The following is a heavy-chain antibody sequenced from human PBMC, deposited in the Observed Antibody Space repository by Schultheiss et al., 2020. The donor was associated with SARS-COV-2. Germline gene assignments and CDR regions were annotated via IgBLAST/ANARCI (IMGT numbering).Heavy chain of an antibody. Sequence: GGSLRLSCAASGFTFSSYGMHWVRQAPGKGLEWVSAISGSGGSTYYTDSVKGRFTISRDNSKNTLYLQMNSLRAEDTAVYYCARVWSLGAALGDAFDIWGQGTMVTVSS. CDR1: GFTFSSYG. CDR2: ISGSGGST. V-gene: IGHV3-23*01. CDR3: ARVWSLGAALGDAFDI. J-gene: IGHJ3*02. D-gene: IGHD2-15*01.